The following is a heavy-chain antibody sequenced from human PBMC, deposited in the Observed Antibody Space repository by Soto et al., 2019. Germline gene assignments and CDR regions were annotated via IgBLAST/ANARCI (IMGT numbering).Heavy chain of an antibody. CDR1: GYTFTGYY. D-gene: IGHD2-8*02. Sequence: ASVKVSCKVSGYTFTGYYLHWARQAPGQGLEWMGWINPDNGAANYAQQFQGRVTMTRDTSISTVYLEFSSLRSDDTAVYFCARGEPYRWFFHYLDYWGQGALVTVSS. CDR2: INPDNGAA. J-gene: IGHJ4*02. V-gene: IGHV1-2*02. CDR3: ARGEPYRWFFHYLDY.